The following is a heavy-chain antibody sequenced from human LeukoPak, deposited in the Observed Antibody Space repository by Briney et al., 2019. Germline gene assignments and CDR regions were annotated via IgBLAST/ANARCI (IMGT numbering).Heavy chain of an antibody. Sequence: PGGSLRLSCAASGFTFSSYSMNWVRQAPGKGLEWVSSISSSSSYIYYADSVKGRFTISRDNAKNSLYLQMNSLRAEDTAVYYCARDFHYYDSSGADWGQGTLVTVSS. J-gene: IGHJ4*02. V-gene: IGHV3-21*01. CDR3: ARDFHYYDSSGAD. D-gene: IGHD3-22*01. CDR2: ISSSSSYI. CDR1: GFTFSSYS.